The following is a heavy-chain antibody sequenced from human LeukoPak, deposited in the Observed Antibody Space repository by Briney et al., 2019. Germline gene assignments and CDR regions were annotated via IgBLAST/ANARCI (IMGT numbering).Heavy chain of an antibody. CDR3: SRYLDYGGNSRVFQH. V-gene: IGHV4-34*01. J-gene: IGHJ1*01. CDR1: GGSISVYY. D-gene: IGHD4-23*01. CDR2: INHGGST. Sequence: PSETLSLTCTVSGGSISVYYWSWIRQPAGKGLEWIGEINHGGSTNYNPSLKSRVPISIDTSKNQFSLTLRPVTAAGPDFYYCSRYLDYGGNSRVFQHWGQGTLVTVSS.